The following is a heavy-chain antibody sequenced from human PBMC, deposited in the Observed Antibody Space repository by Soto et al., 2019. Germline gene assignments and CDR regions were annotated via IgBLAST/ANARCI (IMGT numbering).Heavy chain of an antibody. D-gene: IGHD5-12*01. CDR3: ARDLGSGYGALMAV. Sequence: QVQVVQSGAEVKKPGASVKVSCKASGYTFKNYGISWVRQAPGQGLEWMGWISAYNGVINYAQKFQGRATMTTDIPTSTAYMELGSLRSDDTAVYYCARDLGSGYGALMAVWGKGTTVTVS. CDR1: GYTFKNYG. CDR2: ISAYNGVI. V-gene: IGHV1-18*01. J-gene: IGHJ6*03.